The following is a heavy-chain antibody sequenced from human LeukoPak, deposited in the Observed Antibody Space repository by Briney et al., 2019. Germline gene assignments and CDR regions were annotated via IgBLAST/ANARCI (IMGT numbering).Heavy chain of an antibody. Sequence: SETLSLTCTVSGVSISSGGYYWSWIRQHPGKGLEWIGYIYYSGSTYYNPSLKSRVTISVDTSKNRFSLKLSSVTAADTAVYYCARWLGYCSSTSCSYFDYWGQGTLVTVSS. CDR3: ARWLGYCSSTSCSYFDY. V-gene: IGHV4-31*03. J-gene: IGHJ4*02. CDR1: GVSISSGGYY. D-gene: IGHD2-2*01. CDR2: IYYSGST.